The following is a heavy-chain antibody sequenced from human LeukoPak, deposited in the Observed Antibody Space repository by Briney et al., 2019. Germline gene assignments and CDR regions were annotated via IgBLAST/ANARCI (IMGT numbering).Heavy chain of an antibody. Sequence: ASVKVSCKASGYTFTSYGISWLRQAPGQGLEYMGWISVYNGDTNYAQKLQGRVTMTTDTSTSTAYMELRSLRSDDTAVYYCARVGVPVKNDYWGQGTLVTVSS. CDR3: ARVGVPVKNDY. D-gene: IGHD2-2*01. CDR1: GYTFTSYG. V-gene: IGHV1-18*01. J-gene: IGHJ4*02. CDR2: ISVYNGDT.